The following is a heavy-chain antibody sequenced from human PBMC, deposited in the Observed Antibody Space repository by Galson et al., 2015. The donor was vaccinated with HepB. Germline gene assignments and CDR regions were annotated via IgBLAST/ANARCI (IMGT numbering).Heavy chain of an antibody. V-gene: IGHV3-30-3*01. CDR2: IPYDGSSQ. CDR1: GFTFSIYA. Sequence: SLRLSCAASGFTFSIYAMHWVRQAPGKGLEWVALIPYDGSSQYYADSMRGRFTISRDNSKNTLYLQMDSLRPGDTAVYYCAKDGILGTTTQSKGMDVWGQGTTVTVSS. J-gene: IGHJ6*02. CDR3: AKDGILGTTTQSKGMDV. D-gene: IGHD1-26*01.